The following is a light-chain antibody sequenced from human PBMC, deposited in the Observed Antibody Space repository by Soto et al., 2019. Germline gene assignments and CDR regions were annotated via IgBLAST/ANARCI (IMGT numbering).Light chain of an antibody. CDR1: QSVSSN. Sequence: EAVMTQSPATLSVSPGERPTLSCRASQSVSSNLAWYQQKPGQAPRLLIYDASTRATGIPARFSGSGSGTEFTLTISSLQSEDFAVYYCRQYNTWPLTFGPGTTVDIK. CDR2: DAS. J-gene: IGKJ3*01. CDR3: RQYNTWPLT. V-gene: IGKV3-15*01.